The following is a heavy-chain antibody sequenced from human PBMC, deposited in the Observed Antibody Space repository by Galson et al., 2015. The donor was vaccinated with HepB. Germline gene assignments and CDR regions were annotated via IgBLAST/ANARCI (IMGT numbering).Heavy chain of an antibody. V-gene: IGHV3-11*06. D-gene: IGHD6-19*01. CDR1: GFTFSDYY. CDR2: ISSSSSYT. CDR3: AREGNSSGWYYYYYGMDV. J-gene: IGHJ6*02. Sequence: SLRLSCAASGFTFSDYYMSWVRQAPGKGLEWVSYISSSSSYTNYADSVKGRFTISRDNAKNSLYLQMNSLRAEDTAVYYCAREGNSSGWYYYYYGMDVWGQGTTVTVSS.